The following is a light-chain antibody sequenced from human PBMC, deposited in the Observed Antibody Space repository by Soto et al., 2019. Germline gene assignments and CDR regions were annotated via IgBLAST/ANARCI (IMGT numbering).Light chain of an antibody. V-gene: IGKV2-30*01. CDR1: RSLVYSDGNTS. J-gene: IGKJ1*01. Sequence: VVMTHSALSLPVSVGQSASISYRSSRSLVYSDGNTSLKWFQQRPGQSPRRLIFEISNRDSAIPDRFCGSASGTAFTLKISRVEAEDVGVYYCMQGTHWPHTFGQGTKV. CDR3: MQGTHWPHT. CDR2: EIS.